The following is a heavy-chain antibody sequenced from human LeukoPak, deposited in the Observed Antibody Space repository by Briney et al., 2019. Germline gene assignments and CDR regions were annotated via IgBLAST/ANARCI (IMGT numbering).Heavy chain of an antibody. CDR3: ANVLRITIVRGSYYGMDV. CDR1: GFTFSSYW. Sequence: PGGSLRLSCAASGFTFSSYWMSWVRQAPGKGLEWVANIKQDGSEKYYADSVKGRFTISRDNAKNSLYLQMNSLRAEDTAVYYCANVLRITIVRGSYYGMDVWGQGTTGTVSS. D-gene: IGHD3-10*01. CDR2: IKQDGSEK. J-gene: IGHJ6*02. V-gene: IGHV3-7*01.